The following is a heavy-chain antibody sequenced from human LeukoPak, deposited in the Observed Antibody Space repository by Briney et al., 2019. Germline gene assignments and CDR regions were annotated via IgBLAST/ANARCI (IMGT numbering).Heavy chain of an antibody. CDR3: AGDQINGDSFFDY. D-gene: IGHD4-17*01. J-gene: IGHJ4*02. CDR2: ISSSGSTI. V-gene: IGHV3-48*03. CDR1: GFTFSSYE. Sequence: GGSLRLSCAASGFTFSSYEMNWVRQAPGKGLEWVSYISSSGSTIYYADSVKGRFTISRDNAKNSLYLQMNSLRAEDTAVYYCAGDQINGDSFFDYWGQGTLVTVSS.